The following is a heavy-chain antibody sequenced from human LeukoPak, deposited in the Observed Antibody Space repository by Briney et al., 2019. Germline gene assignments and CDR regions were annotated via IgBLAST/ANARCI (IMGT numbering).Heavy chain of an antibody. V-gene: IGHV4-34*01. CDR2: INHSGST. D-gene: IGHD6-19*01. Sequence: PSETLSLTCAVYGGSFSGYYWSWIRQPPGKGLEWIGEINHSGSTNYNPSLKSRVTISVDTSKNQFSLKLSSVTAADTAVYYCARGRGYSSGWTFGYWGQGTLVTVSS. CDR1: GGSFSGYY. CDR3: ARGRGYSSGWTFGY. J-gene: IGHJ4*02.